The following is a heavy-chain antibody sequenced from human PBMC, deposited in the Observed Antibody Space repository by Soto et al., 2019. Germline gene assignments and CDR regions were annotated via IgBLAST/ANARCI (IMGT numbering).Heavy chain of an antibody. D-gene: IGHD2-2*01. J-gene: IGHJ3*02. CDR1: GYTFTSYG. V-gene: IGHV1-18*01. CDR2: ISAYNGNT. CDR3: ARAPRRICSSSICYPNEDI. Sequence: ASVKVSCKASGYTFTSYGISWVRQAPGQGLEWMGWISAYNGNTNYAQKLQGRVTMTTDTSTSTAYMELRSLRSDDTAVYYCARAPRRICSSSICYPNEDIWGQGTMVTVSS.